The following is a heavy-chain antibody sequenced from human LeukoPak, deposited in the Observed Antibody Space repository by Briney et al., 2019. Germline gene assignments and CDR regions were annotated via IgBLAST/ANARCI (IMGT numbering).Heavy chain of an antibody. D-gene: IGHD1-26*01. J-gene: IGHJ4*02. CDR3: AREVVAVGAAGGEFDC. V-gene: IGHV3-23*01. CDR1: GFTFSSYA. Sequence: PGGSLRLSCAASGFTFSSYAMSWVRQAPGKGLEWVSAISGSGGYTYHADSVRGRFTISRDNSKNILYLQVNSLRAEDTAVYYCAREVVAVGAAGGEFDCWGQGTLVTVSS. CDR2: ISGSGGYT.